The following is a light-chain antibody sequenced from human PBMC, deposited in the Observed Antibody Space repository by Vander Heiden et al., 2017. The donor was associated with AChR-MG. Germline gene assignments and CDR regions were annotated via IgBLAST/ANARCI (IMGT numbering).Light chain of an antibody. CDR1: QSIRNY. V-gene: IGKV1-39*01. Sequence: IQMTQSPPSLSASVGDRVTITCRASQSIRNYLNWYQQKPGKAPNLLIYSASTLQSGVPSRFSGSGSGTHFTLTISRLQPEDFATYYWQQNYSALTFGGGTKVEIK. J-gene: IGKJ4*01. CDR3: QQNYSALT. CDR2: SAS.